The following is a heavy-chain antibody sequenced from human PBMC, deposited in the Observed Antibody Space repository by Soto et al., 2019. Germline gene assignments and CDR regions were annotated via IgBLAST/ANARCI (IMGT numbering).Heavy chain of an antibody. CDR1: GFTFSSYA. CDR2: ISGSGGST. J-gene: IGHJ4*02. V-gene: IGHV3-23*01. D-gene: IGHD2-2*01. CDR3: AKDLLSAAMIVLGPLDY. Sequence: GGSLRLSCAASGFTFSSYAMSWVRQAPGKGLEWVSAISGSGGSTYYADSVKGRFTISRDNSKNTLYLQMNSLRAEDTAVYYCAKDLLSAAMIVLGPLDYWGQGTLVTVSS.